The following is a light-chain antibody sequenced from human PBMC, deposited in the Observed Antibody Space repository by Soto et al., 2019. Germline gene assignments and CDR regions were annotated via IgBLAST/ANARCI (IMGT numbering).Light chain of an antibody. CDR2: GAS. Sequence: EIVLTQSPCTLSLSPGERATLSCRASQSVRSSYLAWYQQKPGQAPRLLIYGASTRATGIPDRLSGSGSGTDFTLTISRLEPEDFAVFYCQQYGTSLITFGQGTRLEIK. J-gene: IGKJ5*01. V-gene: IGKV3-20*01. CDR3: QQYGTSLIT. CDR1: QSVRSSY.